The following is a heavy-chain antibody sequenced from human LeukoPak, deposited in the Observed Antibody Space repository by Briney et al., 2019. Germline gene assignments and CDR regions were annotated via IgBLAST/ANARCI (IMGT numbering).Heavy chain of an antibody. D-gene: IGHD1-26*01. CDR2: IIPIFGTA. V-gene: IGHV1-69*13. CDR3: ARGRSPRSTFDY. J-gene: IGHJ4*02. CDR1: GYTFTGYY. Sequence: GASVKVSCKASGYTFTGYYMHWVRQAPGQGLEWMGGIIPIFGTANYAQKFQGRVTITADESTSTAYMELSSLRSEDTAVYYCARGRSPRSTFDYWGQGTLVTVSS.